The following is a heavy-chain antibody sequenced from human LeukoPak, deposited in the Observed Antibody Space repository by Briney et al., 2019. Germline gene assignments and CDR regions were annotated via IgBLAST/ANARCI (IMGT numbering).Heavy chain of an antibody. J-gene: IGHJ6*02. D-gene: IGHD4-23*01. V-gene: IGHV4-34*01. Sequence: SETLSLTCAVYGGSFSGYYWSWIRQPPGKGLEWIGGINHSGSTNYNPSLKSRVTISVDTSKNQFSLKLSSVTAADTAVYYCARVRRDWLRWYPYYYGMDVWGQGTTVTVSS. CDR3: ARVRRDWLRWYPYYYGMDV. CDR1: GGSFSGYY. CDR2: INHSGST.